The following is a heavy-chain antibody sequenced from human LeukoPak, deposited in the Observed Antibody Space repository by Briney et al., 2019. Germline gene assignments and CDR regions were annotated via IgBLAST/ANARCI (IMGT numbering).Heavy chain of an antibody. CDR2: IYPGDSDT. D-gene: IGHD6-19*01. J-gene: IGHJ4*02. CDR1: GYSFTSYW. Sequence: GESLKISCKGSGYSFTSYWIGWVRQMPGKGLEWMGIIYPGDSDTRYSPSFQGQVTISADKSISTAYLQWSSLKASDTAMYYCARQVMSSGWLDYFDYWGQGTLVTVSS. V-gene: IGHV5-51*01. CDR3: ARQVMSSGWLDYFDY.